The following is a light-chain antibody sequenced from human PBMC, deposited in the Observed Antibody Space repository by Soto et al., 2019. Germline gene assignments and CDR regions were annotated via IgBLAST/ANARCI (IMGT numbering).Light chain of an antibody. CDR3: QQYNNWPPRK. J-gene: IGKJ1*01. V-gene: IGKV3D-15*01. Sequence: EIVMTQSPATLSVSPGERATLSCRASQSVSSNLAWYQQKPGQAPRLLIYGASTRATGIPARFSGSGSGTEFTHTISSLKSEDFTIYYCQQYNNWPPRKFGQGTKVEIK. CDR1: QSVSSN. CDR2: GAS.